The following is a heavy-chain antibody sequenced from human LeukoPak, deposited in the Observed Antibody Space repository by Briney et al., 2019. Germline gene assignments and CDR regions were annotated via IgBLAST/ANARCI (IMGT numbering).Heavy chain of an antibody. J-gene: IGHJ5*02. CDR2: IYYSGST. D-gene: IGHD5-18*01. CDR3: ARQPPWIQLWLMEVSQSSNWFDP. CDR1: GGSISSGGYS. Sequence: ASETLSLTCAVSGGSISSGGYSWSWIRQPPGKGLEWIGYIYYSGSTYYNPSLKSRVSISVDTSKNQFSLKLSSVTAADTAVYYCARQPPWIQLWLMEVSQSSNWFDPWGQGTLVTVSS. V-gene: IGHV4-30-4*07.